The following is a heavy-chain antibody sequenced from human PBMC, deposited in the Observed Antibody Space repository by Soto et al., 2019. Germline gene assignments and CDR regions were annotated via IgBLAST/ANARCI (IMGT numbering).Heavy chain of an antibody. CDR3: AREGKGGNGMDI. CDR2: IYYSGST. V-gene: IGHV4-31*03. Sequence: PSETLSLTCTVSGGSISSGGYYWSWIRQHPGKGLEWIGYIYYSGSTYYNPSLKSRVTISVDTSKNQFSLKLSSVTAADTAVYYRAREGKGGNGMDIWSHCTTVTVSS. J-gene: IGHJ6*02. D-gene: IGHD3-10*01. CDR1: GGSISSGGYY.